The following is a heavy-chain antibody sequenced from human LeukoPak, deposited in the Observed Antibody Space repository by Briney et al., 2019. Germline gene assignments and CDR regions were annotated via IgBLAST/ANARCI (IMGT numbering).Heavy chain of an antibody. CDR2: ISAYNGNT. Sequence: ASVKVSCKASGYTFTSYGISWVRQAPGQGREWMGWISAYNGNTNYAQKLQGRVTMTRDTSISTAYMDLSRLRSDDTAVHYCARDQDQDDSTPFDPWGQGTLVTVSS. CDR3: ARDQDQDDSTPFDP. D-gene: IGHD3-22*01. J-gene: IGHJ5*02. CDR1: GYTFTSYG. V-gene: IGHV1-18*01.